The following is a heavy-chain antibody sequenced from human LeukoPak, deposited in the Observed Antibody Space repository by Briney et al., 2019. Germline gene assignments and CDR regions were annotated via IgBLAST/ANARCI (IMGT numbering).Heavy chain of an antibody. V-gene: IGHV1-2*02. J-gene: IGHJ5*02. CDR1: GDTFTGYY. Sequence: GASVKVSCKASGDTFTGYYIHWVRQAPGQGLEWMGWINPNSGGTNYAQKFQGRVTMTRDTSISTAYMDLSRLKSDDTAVYYCARGPYSSSYFVTTPWFDPWGQGTLVTVSS. D-gene: IGHD6-13*01. CDR2: INPNSGGT. CDR3: ARGPYSSSYFVTTPWFDP.